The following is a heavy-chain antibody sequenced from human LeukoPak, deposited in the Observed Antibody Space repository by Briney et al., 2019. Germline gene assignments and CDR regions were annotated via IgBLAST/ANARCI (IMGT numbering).Heavy chain of an antibody. V-gene: IGHV3-15*01. J-gene: IGHJ4*02. D-gene: IGHD1-26*01. CDR3: VADVVGGSRGVDY. Sequence: GGSQRLSCAATGFIFSDAWMGWVRQSPGKGLEWVGLIKSKVSGGTADSAAPVKGRFTISRDDSKNTLLLQMNSLKTEDTALYYCVADVVGGSRGVDYWGQGTLVTVSS. CDR2: IKSKVSGGTA. CDR1: GFIFSDAW.